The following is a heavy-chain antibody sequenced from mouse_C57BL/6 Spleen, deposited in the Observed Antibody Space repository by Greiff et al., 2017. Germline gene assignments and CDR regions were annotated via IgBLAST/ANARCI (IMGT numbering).Heavy chain of an antibody. Sequence: QVQLQQPGAELVKPGASVKLSCKASGYTFTSYWMHWVKQRPGQGLEWIGMIHPNSGSTNYNEKFKSKATLTVDKSSSTAYMQLSSLTSEDSAVYCCARWWDGYYAMDYWGQGTSVTVSS. CDR2: IHPNSGST. CDR3: ARWWDGYYAMDY. D-gene: IGHD1-1*02. V-gene: IGHV1-64*01. CDR1: GYTFTSYW. J-gene: IGHJ4*01.